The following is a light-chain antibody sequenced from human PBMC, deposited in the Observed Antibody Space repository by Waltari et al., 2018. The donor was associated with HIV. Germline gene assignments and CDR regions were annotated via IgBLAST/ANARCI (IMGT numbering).Light chain of an antibody. V-gene: IGKV4-1*01. CDR1: QSVLYSSNNKNY. Sequence: DIVMTQSPDSLAVSLGERATINCKSSQSVLYSSNNKNYLAWYQQKPGQPPKLLIYWASTRESGFPDRFSGSGSGTDFTLTISSLQAEDVAVYYCQQHSSTPYTFGQGTKLEIK. J-gene: IGKJ2*01. CDR2: WAS. CDR3: QQHSSTPYT.